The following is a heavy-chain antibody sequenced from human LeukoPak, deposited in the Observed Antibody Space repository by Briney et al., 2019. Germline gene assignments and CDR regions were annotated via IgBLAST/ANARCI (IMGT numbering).Heavy chain of an antibody. J-gene: IGHJ4*02. CDR3: ANYVAEEQPPGYYFDY. CDR1: GFTFSSYG. D-gene: IGHD3-16*01. CDR2: IRYDGSNK. V-gene: IGHV3-30*02. Sequence: GGSLRLSCAASGFTFSSYGMHWVRQAPGKGLEWVAFIRYDGSNKYYADSVKGRFTISRDNSKNTLYLQMNSLRAEDTAVYYCANYVAEEQPPGYYFDYWGQGTLVTVSS.